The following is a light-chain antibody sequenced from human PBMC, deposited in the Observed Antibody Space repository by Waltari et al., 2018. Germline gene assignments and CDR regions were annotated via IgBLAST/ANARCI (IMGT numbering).Light chain of an antibody. CDR3: QQSRQWPRRT. V-gene: IGKV3-11*01. CDR1: HSLTSF. Sequence: ESVLTQSPGTLSLSPGERATLSCRASHSLTSFLAWYQQKPGQAPRLLIYDTSKRATGVPARFSGSASGTDFTLTISSLEPEDFAFYYCQQSRQWPRRTFGQGTKLE. CDR2: DTS. J-gene: IGKJ2*01.